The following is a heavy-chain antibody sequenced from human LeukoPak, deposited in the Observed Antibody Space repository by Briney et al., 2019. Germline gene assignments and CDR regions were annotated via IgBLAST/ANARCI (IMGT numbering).Heavy chain of an antibody. CDR1: GGSISSGGYS. V-gene: IGHV4-30-2*01. J-gene: IGHJ4*02. CDR2: IYHSGST. Sequence: SETLSLTCAVSGGSISSGGYSWSWIRQPPGKGLEWIGYIYHSGSTYYNPSLKSRVTISVDRSKNQFSLKLNSVTAADTAVCYCARGGEPNYYDSSGYYYPFDYWGQGTLVTVSS. CDR3: ARGGEPNYYDSSGYYYPFDY. D-gene: IGHD3-22*01.